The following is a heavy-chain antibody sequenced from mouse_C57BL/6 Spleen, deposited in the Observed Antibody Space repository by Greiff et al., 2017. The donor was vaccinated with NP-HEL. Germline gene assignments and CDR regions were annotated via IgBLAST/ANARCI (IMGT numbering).Heavy chain of an antibody. Sequence: VQLQQSGAELVRPGASVKLSCTASGFNIKDYYMHWVKQRPEQGLEWIGRIDPEDGDTEYAPKFQGKATMTADTSSNTAYLQLSSLTSEDTAVYYCTTSYYYGSSPYCDDWGQGTTLTVSS. CDR1: GFNIKDYY. CDR3: TTSYYYGSSPYCDD. J-gene: IGHJ2*01. CDR2: IDPEDGDT. D-gene: IGHD1-1*01. V-gene: IGHV14-1*01.